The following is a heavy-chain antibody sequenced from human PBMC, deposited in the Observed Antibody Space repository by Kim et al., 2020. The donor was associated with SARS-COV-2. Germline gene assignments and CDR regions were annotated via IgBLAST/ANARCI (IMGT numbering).Heavy chain of an antibody. CDR3: ARDKVRGVIPYYYYGMDV. Sequence: SETLYLTCTVSGGSISSGGYYWSWIRQHPGKGLEWIGYIYYSGSTHYNPSLKSRVTISVDTSKNQFSLKLSSVTAADTAVYYCARDKVRGVIPYYYYGMDVWGQGTTVTVSS. V-gene: IGHV4-31*03. CDR2: IYYSGST. CDR1: GGSISSGGYY. J-gene: IGHJ6*02. D-gene: IGHD3-10*01.